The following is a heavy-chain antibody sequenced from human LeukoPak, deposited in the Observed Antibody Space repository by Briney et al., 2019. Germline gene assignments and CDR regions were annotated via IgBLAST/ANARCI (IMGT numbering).Heavy chain of an antibody. J-gene: IGHJ4*02. CDR3: ARVGDDYGDQFGY. V-gene: IGHV1-18*04. D-gene: IGHD4-17*01. CDR1: GYTFTGYY. Sequence: ASVKVSCKASGYTFTGYYMHWVRQAPGQGLEWMGWISAHNGNTNYAQKLQGRVTMTTDTSTSTAYMELRSLRSDDTAVYYCARVGDDYGDQFGYWGQGTLVTVSS. CDR2: ISAHNGNT.